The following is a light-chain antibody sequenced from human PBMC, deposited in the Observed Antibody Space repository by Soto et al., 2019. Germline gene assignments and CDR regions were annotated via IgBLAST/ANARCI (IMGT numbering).Light chain of an antibody. CDR3: SSYTSSSTLAWV. CDR2: EVS. J-gene: IGLJ1*01. Sequence: QSALTQPASVSGSPGQSITISCTGTSSDVGGYNYVSWYQQHPGKAPKLMIYEVSNRPSGVSNRFSGSKSGNTASLTISGLQAEDDADYYCSSYTSSSTLAWVFGTGTKLTVL. V-gene: IGLV2-14*01. CDR1: SSDVGGYNY.